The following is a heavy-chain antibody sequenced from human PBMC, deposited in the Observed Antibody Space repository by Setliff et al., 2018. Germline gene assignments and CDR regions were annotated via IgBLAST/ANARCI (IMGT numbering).Heavy chain of an antibody. D-gene: IGHD2-15*01. CDR2: IFSDGTT. CDR1: GDSINNFY. CDR3: ARAPLDYSSRAFDF. J-gene: IGHJ3*01. V-gene: IGHV4-59*01. Sequence: SETLSLTCSVSGDSINNFYWNWIRQSPGTGLEWIGYIFSDGTTYYNPSLKSRVAMSVDTSKKQFSLSLCAVTAADTAKYYCARAPLDYSSRAFDFWGQGTMVTVSS.